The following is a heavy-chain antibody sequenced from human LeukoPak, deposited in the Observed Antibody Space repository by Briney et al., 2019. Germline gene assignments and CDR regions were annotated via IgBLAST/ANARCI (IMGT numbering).Heavy chain of an antibody. CDR1: GFTFSSHA. CDR2: ISGSGGGT. Sequence: GGSLRLSCAASGFTFSSHAMSWVRQAPGKGLEWGSGISGSGGGTSYADSVKGRFTISGDNSKNTLYLQMNSLRAEDTAIYYCAKCGVNFNYFDSWGQGTLVTVSS. CDR3: AKCGVNFNYFDS. V-gene: IGHV3-23*01. D-gene: IGHD4/OR15-4a*01. J-gene: IGHJ4*02.